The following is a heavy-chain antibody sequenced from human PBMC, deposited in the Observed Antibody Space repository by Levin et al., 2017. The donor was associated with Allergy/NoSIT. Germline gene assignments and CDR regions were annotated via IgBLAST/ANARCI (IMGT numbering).Heavy chain of an antibody. V-gene: IGHV4-39*01. D-gene: IGHD3-16*01. Sequence: PSETLSLTCNVSGASISTSYNYWGWIRQPPGKGLEWLGHVYLDGGTFYNSSLRSRITISVDTSTNQFSLKLRSVTAADTALYDCARRGGPGREWFDPWGLGTLVTVSS. J-gene: IGHJ5*02. CDR2: VYLDGGT. CDR1: GASISTSYNY. CDR3: ARRGGPGREWFDP.